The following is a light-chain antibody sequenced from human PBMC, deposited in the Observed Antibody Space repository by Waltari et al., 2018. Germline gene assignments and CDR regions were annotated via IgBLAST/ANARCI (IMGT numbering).Light chain of an antibody. CDR3: QQGNTFPPT. CDR2: AVS. CDR1: QDINGW. J-gene: IGKJ1*01. V-gene: IGKV1-12*01. Sequence: IQMTQSPSSVSASVGDRVTITCRAGQDINGWLTWYQQKAGKAPKLLIYAVSTLQTGVPSRFSVARSGTDYTLTITGLQPEDFATYFCQQGNTFPPTFGQGTKVDIK.